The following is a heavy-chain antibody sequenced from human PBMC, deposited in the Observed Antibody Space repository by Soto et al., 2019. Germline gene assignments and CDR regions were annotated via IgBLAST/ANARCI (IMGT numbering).Heavy chain of an antibody. V-gene: IGHV4-39*01. J-gene: IGHJ4*02. CDR1: GGSISSSSYY. CDR2: IYYSGGT. Sequence: PSETPSLTCTVYGGSISSSSYYWGWIRQPPGKGLEWIGSIYYSGGTYYNPSLKSRVTISVDTSKNQFSLKLSSVTAADTAVYYCASLILSNPTGYYSRLTIGGYFDYWGQVTLFTVSS. CDR3: ASLILSNPTGYYSRLTIGGYFDY. D-gene: IGHD3-9*01.